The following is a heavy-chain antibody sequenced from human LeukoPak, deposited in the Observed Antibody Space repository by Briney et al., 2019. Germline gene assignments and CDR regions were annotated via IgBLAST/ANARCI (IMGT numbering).Heavy chain of an antibody. CDR1: GFTFSDYY. J-gene: IGHJ6*03. CDR2: IRYDGSNK. CDR3: AKDPAPVRDYYYYMDV. V-gene: IGHV3-30*02. Sequence: GGSLRLSCAASGFTFSDYYMSWIRQAPGKGLEWVAFIRYDGSNKYYADSVKGRFTISRDNSKNTLYLQMNSLRAEDTAVYYCAKDPAPVRDYYYYMDVWGKGTTVTISS. D-gene: IGHD6-19*01.